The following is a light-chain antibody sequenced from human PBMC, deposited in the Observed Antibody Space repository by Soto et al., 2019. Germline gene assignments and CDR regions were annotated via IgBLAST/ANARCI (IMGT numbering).Light chain of an antibody. CDR2: DAS. CDR1: QSVSSY. V-gene: IGKV3-11*01. Sequence: EIVLTQSPATLSLSPGERATLSCRASQSVSSYLAWYQQKPGQAPRLLIYDASNRATGIPARFSGSGSGTEFTLTISSLEPEEFAVYYCQQRSNFTFGGGTKVEIK. CDR3: QQRSNFT. J-gene: IGKJ4*01.